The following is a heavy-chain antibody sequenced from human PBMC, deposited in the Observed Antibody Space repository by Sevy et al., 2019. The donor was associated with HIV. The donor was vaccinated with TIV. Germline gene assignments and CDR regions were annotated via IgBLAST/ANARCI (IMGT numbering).Heavy chain of an antibody. D-gene: IGHD6-13*01. Sequence: GGSLRLSCAASGFTFSDHYMEWVRQAPGKGLEWVGRIRNKADSYTTEYAASVKGRFTISRDDSKNSLYLLMNSLKTEDTAVYYSATHAGLAAAGRVFAYWGQGTLVILSS. V-gene: IGHV3-72*01. J-gene: IGHJ4*02. CDR3: ATHAGLAAAGRVFAY. CDR2: IRNKADSYTT. CDR1: GFTFSDHY.